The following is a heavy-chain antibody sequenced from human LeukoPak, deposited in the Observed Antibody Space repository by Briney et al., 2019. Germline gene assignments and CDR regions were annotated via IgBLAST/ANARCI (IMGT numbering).Heavy chain of an antibody. D-gene: IGHD3-10*01. V-gene: IGHV4-59*08. Sequence: SETLSLTCTVSGGPIRRYYWSWLRQPPGKGLEWIGYMYYSGSTNYNPSLKSRITISVDRSKNQFSLKLSSVTAADTAVYYCARHGGSGSYYNWFDPWGQGTLVTVSS. CDR2: MYYSGST. J-gene: IGHJ5*02. CDR1: GGPIRRYY. CDR3: ARHGGSGSYYNWFDP.